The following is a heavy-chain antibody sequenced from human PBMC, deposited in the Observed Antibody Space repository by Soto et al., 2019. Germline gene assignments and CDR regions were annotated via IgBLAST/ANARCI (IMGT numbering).Heavy chain of an antibody. J-gene: IGHJ5*02. CDR1: GFTFSSYA. CDR2: FKGNGGVT. CDR3: AKDNSLHWFDP. Sequence: EVQLLESGGGLVQPGRSLRLACATSGFTFSSYAMTWVRQAPGKGLEWVSTFKGNGGVTCYADSGKGPFTTSRDNSKNPLYLQMDSLRAEDTAIYYCAKDNSLHWFDPWGQGTLVTVSS. V-gene: IGHV3-23*01. D-gene: IGHD2-15*01.